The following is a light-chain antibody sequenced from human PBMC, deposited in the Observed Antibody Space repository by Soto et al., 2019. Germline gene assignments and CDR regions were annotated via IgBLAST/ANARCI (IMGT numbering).Light chain of an antibody. CDR3: QQYDSLPRT. J-gene: IGKJ1*01. CDR1: QSVSNHY. CDR2: GAS. V-gene: IGKV3-20*01. Sequence: EIVLTQSRGTLALSPGDSATLRSRASQSVSNHYLAWYQQKPGQAPRLIIYGASNRATGIPDRFSGSGSGTDCTLTISRLEPEDIATYYCQQYDSLPRTFGQGTKVDIK.